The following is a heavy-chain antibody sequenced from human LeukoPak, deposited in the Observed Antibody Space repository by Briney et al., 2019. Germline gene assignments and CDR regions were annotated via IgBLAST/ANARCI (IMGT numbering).Heavy chain of an antibody. CDR3: ARDQRSYSRLGAFDM. D-gene: IGHD1-26*01. Sequence: PSETLSLTCTVSGDSISNNIYYWGWIRQSPGKGLEWIGTIHHFGTTFYNPSLKNRVTLSVDTSKNQFSLKLNSLTAADTAMFYCARDQRSYSRLGAFDMWGQGTMVTGSS. CDR2: IHHFGTT. V-gene: IGHV4-39*07. CDR1: GDSISNNIYY. J-gene: IGHJ3*02.